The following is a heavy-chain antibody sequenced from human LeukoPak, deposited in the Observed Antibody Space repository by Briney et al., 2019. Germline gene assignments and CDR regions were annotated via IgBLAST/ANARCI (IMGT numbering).Heavy chain of an antibody. D-gene: IGHD2-8*02. CDR3: VRDSRYCPDV. CDR2: LISDGSSA. Sequence: GGSLRLSCAASGFTFSSYWMHWVRQAPGKGLVWVSRLISDGSSASYADSVMDRFTISRDNTKNTLYLQMNSLRAEDTAVYYCVRDSRYCPDVWGQGTTVTVSS. CDR1: GFTFSSYW. J-gene: IGHJ6*02. V-gene: IGHV3-74*01.